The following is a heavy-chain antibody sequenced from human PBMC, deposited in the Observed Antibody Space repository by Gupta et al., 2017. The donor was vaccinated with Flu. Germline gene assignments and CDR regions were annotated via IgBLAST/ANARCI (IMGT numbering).Heavy chain of an antibody. CDR3: AKDILRGGRPTAPVY. J-gene: IGHJ4*02. CDR1: DYA. CDR2: ISWNSGSI. Sequence: DYAMHWGRQAPGKGLEWVSGISWNSGSIGYADSVKGRFTIARDNAKNSLYLQMNSLRAEDTALYYCAKDILRGGRPTAPVYWGQGTLVTVSS. D-gene: IGHD3-10*01. V-gene: IGHV3-9*01.